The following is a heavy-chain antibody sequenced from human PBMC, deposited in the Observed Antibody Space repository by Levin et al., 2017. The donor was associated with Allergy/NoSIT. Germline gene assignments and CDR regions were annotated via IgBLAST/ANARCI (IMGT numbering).Heavy chain of an antibody. Sequence: RWGSLRLSCKSSGYTFTNYWIAWVRQMPGQGLEWMGIIYPGDSDTRYSPSFQGQVTISADKSITIAYLQWSSLKASDTAMYYCARVRHEYSSSSGRNYHYYYMDVWGKGTTVTVSS. J-gene: IGHJ6*03. CDR2: IYPGDSDT. D-gene: IGHD6-6*01. V-gene: IGHV5-51*01. CDR1: GYTFTNYW. CDR3: ARVRHEYSSSSGRNYHYYYMDV.